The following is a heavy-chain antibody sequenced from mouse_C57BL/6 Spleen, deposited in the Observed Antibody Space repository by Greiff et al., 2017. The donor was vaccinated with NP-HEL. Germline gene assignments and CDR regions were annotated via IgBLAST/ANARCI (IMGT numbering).Heavy chain of an antibody. CDR2: ISNGGGST. D-gene: IGHD2-10*02. CDR1: GFTFSDYY. CDR3: ARQYGAMDY. V-gene: IGHV5-12*01. Sequence: EVKLVESGGGLVQPGGSLKLSCAASGFTFSDYYMYWVRQTPEKRLEWVAYISNGGGSTYYPDTVKGRFTISRDNAKNTLYLQMGRLKSEDTAMYYCARQYGAMDYWGQGTSVTVSS. J-gene: IGHJ4*01.